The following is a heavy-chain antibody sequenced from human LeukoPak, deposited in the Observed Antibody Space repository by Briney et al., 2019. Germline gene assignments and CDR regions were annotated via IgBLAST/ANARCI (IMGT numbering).Heavy chain of an antibody. CDR1: GFSFSSYA. D-gene: IGHD2-15*01. Sequence: GGSLRLSCATSGFSFSSYAMSWVRQAPGKGLEWVSAMSSSDDGRYYAASVRGRFTISRDTSRSTLYLQMNSLRAEDAAVYYCAKAPVTSRRGAFCYPFDYWGQGTLVTVSS. CDR3: AKAPVTSRRGAFCYPFDY. V-gene: IGHV3-23*01. J-gene: IGHJ4*02. CDR2: MSSSDDGR.